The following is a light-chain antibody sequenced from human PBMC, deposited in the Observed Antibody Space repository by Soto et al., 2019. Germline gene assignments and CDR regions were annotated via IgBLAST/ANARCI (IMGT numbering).Light chain of an antibody. Sequence: EIVLTQSPATLFVSPGERATLSCRASQSVTSDLAWYQHKPGQAPRLLIYDASSRATGIPARFSGSGSGTEFTLAISSLQSVDLAVYYCQQYNDWPLSFGGGTKVVIK. CDR2: DAS. CDR1: QSVTSD. V-gene: IGKV3-15*01. J-gene: IGKJ4*01. CDR3: QQYNDWPLS.